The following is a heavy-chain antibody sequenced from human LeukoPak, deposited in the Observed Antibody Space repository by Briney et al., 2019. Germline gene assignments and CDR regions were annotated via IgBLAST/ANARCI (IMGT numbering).Heavy chain of an antibody. D-gene: IGHD3-22*01. CDR2: MNPNSGNT. CDR3: ALTGRGYYYDSSGPDY. CDR1: GYTFTRYD. Sequence: ASVKASCKASGYTFTRYDLNWVRQATGQGLEWMGWMNPNSGNTGYAQKFQGRVTMTRNTSISTAYMMLSSLRSEDTAVYYCALTGRGYYYDSSGPDYWGQGTLVTVSP. V-gene: IGHV1-8*01. J-gene: IGHJ4*02.